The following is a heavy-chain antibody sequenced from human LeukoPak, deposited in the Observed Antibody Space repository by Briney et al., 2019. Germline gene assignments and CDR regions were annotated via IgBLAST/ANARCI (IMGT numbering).Heavy chain of an antibody. CDR1: GFTFSSYS. Sequence: NPGGSLRLSCAASGFTFSSYSMNWVRQAPGKGLEWVSSISSSSSYIYYADSVKGRFTISRDNAKNSLYLQMNSLRAEDTAVYYCARDFGGSYSVDYWGQGTLVTVSS. CDR3: ARDFGGSYSVDY. CDR2: ISSSSSYI. V-gene: IGHV3-21*01. D-gene: IGHD1-26*01. J-gene: IGHJ4*02.